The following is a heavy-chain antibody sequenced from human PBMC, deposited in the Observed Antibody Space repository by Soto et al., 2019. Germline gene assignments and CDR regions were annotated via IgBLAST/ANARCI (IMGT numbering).Heavy chain of an antibody. Sequence: SETLSLTYTVSGGSISSGDYYWSWIRQPPGKGLEWIGYIYYSGSTYYNPSLKSRVTISVDTSKNQFSLKLSSVTAADTAVYYCARDSYGYGSYNWFDPWGQGTLVTVSS. CDR2: IYYSGST. CDR1: GGSISSGDYY. D-gene: IGHD5-18*01. J-gene: IGHJ5*02. CDR3: ARDSYGYGSYNWFDP. V-gene: IGHV4-30-4*01.